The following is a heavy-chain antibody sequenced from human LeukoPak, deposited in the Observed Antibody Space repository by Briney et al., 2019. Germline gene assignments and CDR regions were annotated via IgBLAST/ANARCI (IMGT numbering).Heavy chain of an antibody. J-gene: IGHJ2*01. CDR2: IYYSGST. D-gene: IGHD1-26*01. Sequence: PSETLSLTCTVSGGSISNYYWSWIRQPAGKGLEWIGYIYYSGSTNYNPSLKSRVTISVDTSKNQFSLKLSSVTAADTAVYYCARVGATDWYFDLWGRGTLVTVSS. CDR3: ARVGATDWYFDL. CDR1: GGSISNYY. V-gene: IGHV4-59*01.